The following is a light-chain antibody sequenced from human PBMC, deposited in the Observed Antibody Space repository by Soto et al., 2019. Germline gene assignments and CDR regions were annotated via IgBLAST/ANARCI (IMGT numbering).Light chain of an antibody. J-gene: IGLJ2*01. CDR2: GNS. Sequence: QSVLTQPPSVSGAPGQRVTISCTGSSSNIGAGYDVHWYQQLPGTAPKLLIYGNSNRPSGVPDRFSGSKSGTSASLAITGLQAGDGADYYCQSYDSSLSGVVFGGGTQLTVL. CDR1: SSNIGAGYD. CDR3: QSYDSSLSGVV. V-gene: IGLV1-40*01.